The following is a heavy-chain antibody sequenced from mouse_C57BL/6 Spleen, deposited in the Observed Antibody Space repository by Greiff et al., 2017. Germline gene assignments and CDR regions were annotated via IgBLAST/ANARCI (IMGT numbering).Heavy chain of an antibody. CDR1: GYTFTDYY. J-gene: IGHJ2*01. V-gene: IGHV1-76*01. CDR3: AREGNSWFDY. CDR2: IYPGSGNT. D-gene: IGHD2-1*01. Sequence: VKLVESGAELVRPGASVKLSCKASGYTFTDYYINWVKQRPGQGLEWIARIYPGSGNTYYNEKFKGKATLTAEKSSSTAYMQLSSLTSEDSAVYFCAREGNSWFDYWGQGTTLTVSS.